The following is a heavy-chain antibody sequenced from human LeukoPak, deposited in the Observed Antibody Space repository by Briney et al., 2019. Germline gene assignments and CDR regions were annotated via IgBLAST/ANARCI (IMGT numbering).Heavy chain of an antibody. V-gene: IGHV1-69*04. CDR2: IIPILGIA. J-gene: IGHJ4*02. D-gene: IGHD6-13*01. Sequence: SVKVSCKASGVTFSSYAISWVRQAPGQGLEWMGRIIPILGIANYAQKFQGRVTITADKSTSTAYMELSSLRSEDTAVYCCASGSIAAAGPNLDYWGQGTLVTVSS. CDR3: ASGSIAAAGPNLDY. CDR1: GVTFSSYA.